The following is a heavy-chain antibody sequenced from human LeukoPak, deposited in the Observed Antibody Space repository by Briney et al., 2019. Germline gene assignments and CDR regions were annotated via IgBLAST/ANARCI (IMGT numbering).Heavy chain of an antibody. Sequence: GGSLRLSCAASGFTFSSYGMHWVRLAPGKGLEWVAVIWYDGSNNYYADSVKGRFTISRDNSKNTLYLQMNSLRTEDTAVYYCARAREFSSSSGRAYYFDYWGQGTLVTVSS. CDR1: GFTFSSYG. J-gene: IGHJ4*02. CDR2: IWYDGSNN. D-gene: IGHD6-6*01. V-gene: IGHV3-33*01. CDR3: ARAREFSSSSGRAYYFDY.